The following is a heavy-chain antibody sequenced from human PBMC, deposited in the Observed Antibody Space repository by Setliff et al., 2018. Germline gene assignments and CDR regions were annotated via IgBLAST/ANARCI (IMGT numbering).Heavy chain of an antibody. J-gene: IGHJ4*02. CDR2: IYTSGTT. CDR1: GGSISSGPYY. D-gene: IGHD3-3*01. V-gene: IGHV4-61*09. CDR3: ARVSDFWSGPAPFDH. Sequence: TLSLTCTVSGGSISSGPYYWTWVRQPAGKGLEWIGHIYTSGTTNYSPSLKTRVTISTDTSKNQFSLQLTSVTATDTAVYYCARVSDFWSGPAPFDHWSQGTLVTVS.